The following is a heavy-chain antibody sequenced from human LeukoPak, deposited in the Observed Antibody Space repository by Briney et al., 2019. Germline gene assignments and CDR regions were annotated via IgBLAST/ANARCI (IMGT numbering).Heavy chain of an antibody. CDR3: AKCYYDTSGFSLDYYYYYGMDV. Sequence: GGSLRLSCAASGFTFSSYAMSWVRQAPGKGLEWVSAISGSGGSTYYADSVKGRFTISRDNSKNTLSLQMNRLRAEDAAVYFCAKCYYDTSGFSLDYYYYYGMDVWGQGTTVIVSS. J-gene: IGHJ6*02. V-gene: IGHV3-23*01. D-gene: IGHD3-22*01. CDR2: ISGSGGST. CDR1: GFTFSSYA.